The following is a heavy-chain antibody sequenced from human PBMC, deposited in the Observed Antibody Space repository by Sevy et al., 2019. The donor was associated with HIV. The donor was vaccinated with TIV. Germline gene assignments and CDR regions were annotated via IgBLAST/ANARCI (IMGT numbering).Heavy chain of an antibody. D-gene: IGHD2-21*02. CDR3: ARASGGDRLGYYGMDV. J-gene: IGHJ6*02. Sequence: SETLSLTCAVSNYSISSGYYWGWIRQPPGKGLEWIGNGYHGGSTYYNPSLQSRVTISLDTSKNHFSLRLRSVTAADTAVYYCARASGGDRLGYYGMDVWGQGTTVTVSS. V-gene: IGHV4-38-2*01. CDR2: GYHGGST. CDR1: NYSISSGYY.